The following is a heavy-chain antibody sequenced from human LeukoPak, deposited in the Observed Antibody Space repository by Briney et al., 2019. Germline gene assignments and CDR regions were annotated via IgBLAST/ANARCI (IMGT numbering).Heavy chain of an antibody. J-gene: IGHJ4*02. CDR3: ARAPLTVTTSYFDY. Sequence: ASVKVSCKASGYTFTGYYMHWVRQAPGQGLEWMGWINPNSGGTNYAQKFQGRVTVTRDTSISTAYMELSRLRSDDTAVYYCARAPLTVTTSYFDYWGQGTLVTVSS. CDR1: GYTFTGYY. D-gene: IGHD4-17*01. CDR2: INPNSGGT. V-gene: IGHV1-2*02.